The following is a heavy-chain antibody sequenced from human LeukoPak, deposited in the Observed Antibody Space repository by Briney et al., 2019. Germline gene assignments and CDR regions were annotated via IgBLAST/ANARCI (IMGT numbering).Heavy chain of an antibody. Sequence: LSLTCAVYGGSFSGYYWSWIRQAPGKGLEWVSLIYSDDTTLYADSVKGRFTISRDISKNTLYLQLSSLRAEDTAVYYCARRAGGYSHPYDYWGQGVLVTVSS. CDR3: ARRAGGYSHPYDY. CDR2: IYSDDTT. CDR1: GGSFSGYY. V-gene: IGHV3-53*01. D-gene: IGHD4-23*01. J-gene: IGHJ4*02.